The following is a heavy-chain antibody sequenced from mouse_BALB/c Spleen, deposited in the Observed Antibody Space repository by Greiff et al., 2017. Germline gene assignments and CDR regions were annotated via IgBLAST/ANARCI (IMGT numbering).Heavy chain of an antibody. CDR3: ARSDYGYDDWFAY. Sequence: VQRVESGAELARPGASVKLSCKASGYTFTSYWMQWVKQRPGQGLEWIGAIYPGDGDTRYTQKFKGKATLTADKSSSTAYMQLSSLASEDSAVYYCARSDYGYDDWFAYWGQGTLVTVSA. CDR1: GYTFTSYW. V-gene: IGHV1-87*01. CDR2: IYPGDGDT. D-gene: IGHD2-2*01. J-gene: IGHJ3*01.